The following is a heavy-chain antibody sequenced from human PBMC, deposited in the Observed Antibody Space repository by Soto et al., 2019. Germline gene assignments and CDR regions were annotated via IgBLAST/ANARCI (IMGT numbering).Heavy chain of an antibody. CDR1: GGTFGSDA. CDR3: ARDRTDSGYYTNWLDP. J-gene: IGHJ5*02. V-gene: IGHV1-69*06. CDR2: IIPIFGTT. D-gene: IGHD3-22*01. Sequence: VASVKVSCKASGGTFGSDAITWVRQAPGQGLEWVGRIIPIFGTTNYAQNLQGRVTISADKSTLTSYMELHSLTSDDTALYYCARDRTDSGYYTNWLDPWGQGTRVTVSS.